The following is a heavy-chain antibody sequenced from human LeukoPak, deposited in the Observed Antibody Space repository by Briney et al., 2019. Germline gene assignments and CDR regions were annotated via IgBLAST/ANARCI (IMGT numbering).Heavy chain of an antibody. D-gene: IGHD5/OR15-5a*01. CDR2: MSYDGSKE. J-gene: IGHJ5*02. V-gene: IGHV3-30*03. CDR3: LVWKHVFDR. Sequence: PGGSLRLSCAASGFTFSSYGMHWVRQAPGKGLEWVAVMSYDGSKEYYADSVKGRFTISRDNSKNTLYLQMNSLRVEDTPVYYCLVWKHVFDRWGQGTLVSVSS. CDR1: GFTFSSYG.